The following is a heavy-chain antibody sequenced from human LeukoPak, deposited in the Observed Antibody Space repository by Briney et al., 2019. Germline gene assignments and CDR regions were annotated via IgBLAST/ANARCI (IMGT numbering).Heavy chain of an antibody. CDR1: GYTFTSYG. D-gene: IGHD3-3*01. CDR3: ARVYDFWSGYVGSDY. J-gene: IGHJ4*02. CDR2: INTNTGNP. V-gene: IGHV7-4-1*02. Sequence: ASVKVSCKASGYTFTSYGISWVRQAPGQGLEWMGWINTNTGNPTYAQGFTGRFVFSLDTSVSTAYLQISSLKAEDTAVYYCARVYDFWSGYVGSDYWGQGTLVTVSS.